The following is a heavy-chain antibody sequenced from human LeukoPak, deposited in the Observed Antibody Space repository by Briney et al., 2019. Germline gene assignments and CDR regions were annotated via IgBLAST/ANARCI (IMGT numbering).Heavy chain of an antibody. Sequence: PSETLSLTCTVSGGSISSFYWGWIRQPPGKGLEWTGSIYHSGSTYYNPSLKSRVTISVDTSKNQFSLKLSSVTAADTAVYYCARDLTRNYYMDVWGKGTTVTVSS. V-gene: IGHV4-38-2*02. CDR3: ARDLTRNYYMDV. CDR2: IYHSGST. J-gene: IGHJ6*03. CDR1: GGSISSFY.